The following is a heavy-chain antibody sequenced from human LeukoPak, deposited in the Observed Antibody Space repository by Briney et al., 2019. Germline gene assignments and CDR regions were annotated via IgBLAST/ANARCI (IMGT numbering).Heavy chain of an antibody. CDR2: ISINGDST. D-gene: IGHD3-22*01. CDR1: GFTFTNYA. J-gene: IGHJ4*02. V-gene: IGHV3-64*01. CDR3: ARGSRDSYDGSGYYHY. Sequence: GGSLRLSCAASGFTFTNYAMHWVRQAPGKGLEYVSAISINGDSTYYANSVKGRFTISRDNSKNTLYLQMGNLRAEDMAVYYCARGSRDSYDGSGYYHYWGQGTLVTVSS.